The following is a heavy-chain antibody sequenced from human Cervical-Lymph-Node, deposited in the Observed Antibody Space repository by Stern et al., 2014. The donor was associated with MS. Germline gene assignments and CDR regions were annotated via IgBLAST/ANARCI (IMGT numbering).Heavy chain of an antibody. V-gene: IGHV3-30*18. Sequence: VQLVESGGGVVQPGTSLRLSCVASRLIFSVYGMHWVLPAPGKGLEWVAVIADDGSRKHYADSVNGRFTIFRDNSKNTVYLQMNSLRAEDTAVYYCAKDIRFAPMDVWGQGTTVTVSS. J-gene: IGHJ6*02. CDR1: RLIFSVYG. D-gene: IGHD3-3*01. CDR2: IADDGSRK. CDR3: AKDIRFAPMDV.